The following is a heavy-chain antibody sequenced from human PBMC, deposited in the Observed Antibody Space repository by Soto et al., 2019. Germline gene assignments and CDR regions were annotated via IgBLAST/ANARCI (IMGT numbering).Heavy chain of an antibody. CDR2: ISYDGSNK. V-gene: IGHV3-30-3*01. CDR1: GFTFSSYA. Sequence: GGSLRLSCAASGFTFSSYAIHWVRQAPGKGLEWVAVISYDGSNKYYADSVKGRFTISRDNSKNTVYLQMNSLGTEDTALYYCVGEGRVNTQHDAFDIRGQGKMVTVSS. CDR3: VGEGRVNTQHDAFDI. D-gene: IGHD3-10*01. J-gene: IGHJ3*02.